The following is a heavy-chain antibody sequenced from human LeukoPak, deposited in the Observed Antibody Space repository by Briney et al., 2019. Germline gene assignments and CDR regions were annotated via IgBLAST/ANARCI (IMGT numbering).Heavy chain of an antibody. CDR2: IYYSGST. J-gene: IGHJ5*02. CDR3: ARTENYIPEDWFDP. Sequence: SETLSLTCTVSGGSISSYYWSWIRQSPGKGLEWIGYIYYSGSTYYNPSLTSRVTISVDTSKNQFSLKLSSVTAADTAVYYCARTENYIPEDWFDPWGQGTLVTVSS. V-gene: IGHV4-59*08. D-gene: IGHD5-24*01. CDR1: GGSISSYY.